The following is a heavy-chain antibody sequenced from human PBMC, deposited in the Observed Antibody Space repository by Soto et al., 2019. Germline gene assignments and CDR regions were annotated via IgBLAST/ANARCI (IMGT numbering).Heavy chain of an antibody. V-gene: IGHV1-18*04. Sequence: ASVKVSCKASGYTFNSYGISWVRQAPGQGLEWMGWISAYNGNTNYAQKVQGRVTMTTDTSTSTAYMELRSLRSDDTAVYYCARDLEYQPQYPWGQGTLVTVSS. CDR3: ARDLEYQPQYP. J-gene: IGHJ5*02. CDR1: GYTFNSYG. D-gene: IGHD2-2*01. CDR2: ISAYNGNT.